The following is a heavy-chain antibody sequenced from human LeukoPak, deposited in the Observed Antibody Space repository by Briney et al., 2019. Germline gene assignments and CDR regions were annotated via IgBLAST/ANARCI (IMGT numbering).Heavy chain of an antibody. Sequence: ASVKVSCKASGYTFTTSGISWVRQAPGQGLEWMGWISGYNGMTKYAQKFQGRVTMTTDTSTSTAYMELRSLRSDDTAVYYCARAGHRKYYYDNAYDYWGQGTLVTVSS. CDR3: ARAGHRKYYYDNAYDY. CDR1: GYTFTTSG. J-gene: IGHJ4*02. D-gene: IGHD3-22*01. V-gene: IGHV1-18*01. CDR2: ISGYNGMT.